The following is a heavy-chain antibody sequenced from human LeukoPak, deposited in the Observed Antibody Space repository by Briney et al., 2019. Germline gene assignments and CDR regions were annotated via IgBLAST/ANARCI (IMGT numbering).Heavy chain of an antibody. CDR1: GFTFSSYA. D-gene: IGHD6-13*01. V-gene: IGHV3-23*01. Sequence: GGSLRLSCAASGFTFSSYAMSWVRQAPGKGLEWVSAISGSGGSTYYADSVKGRFTISRDNSKNTLYLKMNSLRAEDTAVYYCAKVAAAAGTVDDAFDIWGQGTMVTVSS. CDR3: AKVAAAAGTVDDAFDI. J-gene: IGHJ3*02. CDR2: ISGSGGST.